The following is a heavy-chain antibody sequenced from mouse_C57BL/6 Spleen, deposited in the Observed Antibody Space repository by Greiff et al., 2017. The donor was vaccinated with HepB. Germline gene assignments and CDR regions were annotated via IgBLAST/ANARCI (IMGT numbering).Heavy chain of an antibody. D-gene: IGHD1-1*01. CDR3: ARGGMENYYGSSLDY. V-gene: IGHV1-18*01. CDR2: INPNNGGT. Sequence: EVQLQQSGPELVKPGASVKIPCKASGYTFTDYNMDWVKQSHGKSLEWIGDINPNNGGTIYNQKFKGKATLTVDKSSSTAYMELRSLTSEDTAVYYCARGGMENYYGSSLDYWGQGTTLTVSS. J-gene: IGHJ2*01. CDR1: GYTFTDYN.